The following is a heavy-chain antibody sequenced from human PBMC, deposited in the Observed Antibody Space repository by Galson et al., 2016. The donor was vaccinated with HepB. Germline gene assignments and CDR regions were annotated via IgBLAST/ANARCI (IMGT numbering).Heavy chain of an antibody. CDR2: IWYDGSNK. V-gene: IGHV3-33*01. Sequence: SCAAFGFTFSSYGMHWVRQAPGKGLEWVAFIWYDGSNKYYADSVKGRFTISRDTSKNTLNLQMNSLRAEDTAVYYCARPHVAMVTGYYYGMDVWGQGTTVTVSS. J-gene: IGHJ6*02. D-gene: IGHD5-18*01. CDR3: ARPHVAMVTGYYYGMDV. CDR1: GFTFSSYG.